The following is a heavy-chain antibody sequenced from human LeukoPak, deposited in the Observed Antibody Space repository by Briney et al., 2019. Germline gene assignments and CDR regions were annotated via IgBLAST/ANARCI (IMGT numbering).Heavy chain of an antibody. CDR2: IKQDGGQI. CDR3: ARLGARQMLEY. J-gene: IGHJ4*02. CDR1: EFTXXXXW. V-gene: IGHV3-7*01. Sequence: GGSLRFSCAXSEFTXXXXWMSWVRQAPXXGXXXXATIKQDGGQIYYLESVKGRFTVSRDNAKNSLYLQMNSLRAEDTAVYYCARLGARQMLEYWGQGTLVTVSS. D-gene: IGHD4-17*01.